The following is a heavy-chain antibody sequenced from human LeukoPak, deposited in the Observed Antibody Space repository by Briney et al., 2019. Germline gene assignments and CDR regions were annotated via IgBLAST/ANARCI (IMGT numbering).Heavy chain of an antibody. Sequence: SETLSLTCTVSGGSISSSRYYWGWIRQPPGKGLEWIGSMYYSGSTYYHPSLKSRVTISVDTSKNQFSLKLSSVTAADTAVYYCARHKEMRTTLTPFDYWGQGTLVTVSS. V-gene: IGHV4-39*01. D-gene: IGHD4-17*01. CDR2: MYYSGST. CDR1: GGSISSSRYY. CDR3: ARHKEMRTTLTPFDY. J-gene: IGHJ4*02.